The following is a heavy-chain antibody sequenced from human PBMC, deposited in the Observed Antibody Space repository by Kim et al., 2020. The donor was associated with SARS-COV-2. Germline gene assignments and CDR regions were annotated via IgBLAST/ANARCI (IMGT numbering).Heavy chain of an antibody. CDR2: ISGSGGST. J-gene: IGHJ4*02. Sequence: GGSLRLSCAASGFTFSSYAMSWVRQAPGKGLEWVSAISGSGGSTYYADSVKGRFTISRDNSKNTLYLQMNSLRAEDTAVYYCANCFDWLSFVFDYWGQGTLVTVSS. V-gene: IGHV3-23*01. CDR3: ANCFDWLSFVFDY. D-gene: IGHD3-9*01. CDR1: GFTFSSYA.